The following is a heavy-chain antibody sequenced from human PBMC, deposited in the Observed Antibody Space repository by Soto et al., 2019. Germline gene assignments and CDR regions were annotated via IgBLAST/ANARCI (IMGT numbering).Heavy chain of an antibody. V-gene: IGHV3-30*18. CDR3: AKVYCGGDCYSSYYFDY. D-gene: IGHD2-21*02. J-gene: IGHJ4*02. CDR2: ISYDGSNK. CDR1: GFTFSSYG. Sequence: GGSLRLSCAASGFTFSSYGRHWVRQAPGKGLEWVAVISYDGSNKYYADSVKGRFTISRDNSKNTLYLQMNSLRAEDTAVYYCAKVYCGGDCYSSYYFDYWGQGTLVTVYS.